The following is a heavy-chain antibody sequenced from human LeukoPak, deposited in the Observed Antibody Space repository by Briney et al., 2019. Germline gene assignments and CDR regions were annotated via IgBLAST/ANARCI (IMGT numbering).Heavy chain of an antibody. J-gene: IGHJ6*02. Sequence: PSETLSLTCAVYGGSFSNYFWGWIRQPPGKGLEWIGEINHSGRTYYNPSLKSRVTISVDTSKNQFSLDLSSVTAADTAVYYCARDVVVVPAAIHYGMDVWGQGTTVTVSS. CDR3: ARDVVVVPAAIHYGMDV. V-gene: IGHV4-34*01. CDR2: INHSGRT. CDR1: GGSFSNYF. D-gene: IGHD2-2*01.